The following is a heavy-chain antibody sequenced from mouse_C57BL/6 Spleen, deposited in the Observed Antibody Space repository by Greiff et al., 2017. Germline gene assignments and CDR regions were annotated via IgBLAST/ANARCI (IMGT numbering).Heavy chain of an antibody. V-gene: IGHV1-4*01. J-gene: IGHJ3*01. CDR2: INPSSGYT. D-gene: IGHD2-1*01. CDR1: GYTFTSYT. Sequence: VQLQQSGAELARPGASVKMSCTASGYTFTSYTMHWVKQRPGQGLEWIGYINPSSGYTKYNQKFKDKATLTADKSSSTAYMQLSSLTSEDSAVYYCARDYYGNLFAYWGQGTLVTVSA. CDR3: ARDYYGNLFAY.